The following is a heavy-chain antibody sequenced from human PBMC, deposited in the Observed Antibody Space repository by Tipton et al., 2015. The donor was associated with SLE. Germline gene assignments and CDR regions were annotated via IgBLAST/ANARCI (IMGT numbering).Heavy chain of an antibody. Sequence: TLSLTCTVSGDSITSRGYYYSWIRHHPEKGLEWIGYIHYSGTTYYNPSLKSRVTISVDTSKNQFSLNLSSVTAADTAVYYCARDEYRYDTTGYHLLGHFDFWGQGTLVTVSS. V-gene: IGHV4-31*03. D-gene: IGHD3-22*01. CDR2: IHYSGTT. CDR1: GDSITSRGYY. J-gene: IGHJ4*02. CDR3: ARDEYRYDTTGYHLLGHFDF.